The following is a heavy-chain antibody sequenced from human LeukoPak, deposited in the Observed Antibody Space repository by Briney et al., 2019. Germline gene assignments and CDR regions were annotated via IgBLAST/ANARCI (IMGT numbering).Heavy chain of an antibody. Sequence: ASVKVSCKASGYAFTGYYMHWVRLAPGQGLEWMGWINPNSGGTNYAQKFQGRVTMTRDTFISTAYMELSRLRSDDTAVYYCARDRGYGSASYYYYYGMDVWGQGTTVTVSS. CDR3: ARDRGYGSASYYYYYGMDV. D-gene: IGHD3-10*01. J-gene: IGHJ6*02. CDR2: INPNSGGT. CDR1: GYAFTGYY. V-gene: IGHV1-2*02.